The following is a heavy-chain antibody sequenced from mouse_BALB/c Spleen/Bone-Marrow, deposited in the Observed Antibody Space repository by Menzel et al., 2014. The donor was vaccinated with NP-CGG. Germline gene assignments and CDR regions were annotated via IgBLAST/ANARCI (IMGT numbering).Heavy chain of an antibody. CDR2: ISSGSSTI. CDR1: GFTFSSFG. J-gene: IGHJ1*01. D-gene: IGHD1-1*01. V-gene: IGHV5-17*02. CDR3: ARGHYGSSYGYFDV. Sequence: EVKLMESGGGLVQPGGSRKLSCAASGFTFSSFGMHWVRQAPEKGLEWVAYISSGSSTIYYADSVKGRFTISRDNPKNTLFLQMTSLRSDDTAMYYCARGHYGSSYGYFDVWGAGTTVTVSS.